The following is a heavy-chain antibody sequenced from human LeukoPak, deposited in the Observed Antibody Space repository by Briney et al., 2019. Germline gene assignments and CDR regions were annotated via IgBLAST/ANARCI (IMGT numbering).Heavy chain of an antibody. CDR3: ARGSGSSALFDY. Sequence: ASVKVSCKASGGTFSSYAISWVRQAPGQGLEWMGGIIPIFGTANYAQKFQGRVTITTDESTSTAYMELSSLRSEDTAVYYCARGSGSSALFDYWGQGTLVTVSS. V-gene: IGHV1-69*05. CDR1: GGTFSSYA. J-gene: IGHJ4*02. CDR2: IIPIFGTA. D-gene: IGHD1-26*01.